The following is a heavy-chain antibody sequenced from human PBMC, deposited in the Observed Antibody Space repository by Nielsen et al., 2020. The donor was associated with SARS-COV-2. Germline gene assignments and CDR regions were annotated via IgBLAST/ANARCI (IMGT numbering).Heavy chain of an antibody. D-gene: IGHD3-22*01. CDR3: AGLPYYYDSSGYPH. CDR2: ISWNSGSI. J-gene: IGHJ4*02. CDR1: GFTFSSYW. V-gene: IGHV3-9*01. Sequence: SLKISCAASGFTFSSYWMSWVRQAPGKGLEWVSGISWNSGSIGYADSVKGRFTISRDNAKNSLYLQMNSLRAEDTALYYCAGLPYYYDSSGYPHWGQGTLVTVSS.